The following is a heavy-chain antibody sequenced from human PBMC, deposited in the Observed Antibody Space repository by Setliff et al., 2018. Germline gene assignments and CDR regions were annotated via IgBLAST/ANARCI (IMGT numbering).Heavy chain of an antibody. CDR1: GFTFSNAW. CDR3: ATRLGDF. CDR2: IKSTTDGGTK. V-gene: IGHV3-15*01. J-gene: IGHJ4*02. Sequence: GGSLRLSCAASGFTFSNAWMSWVRQAPGKGLEWVGRIKSTTDGGTKDYAAPVKGRFTISRDDSKNTMSLQMNSLKTEDTAVYFCATRLGDFWGQGTLVTVSS.